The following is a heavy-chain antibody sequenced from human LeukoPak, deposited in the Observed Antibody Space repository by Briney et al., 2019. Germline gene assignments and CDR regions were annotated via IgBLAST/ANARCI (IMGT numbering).Heavy chain of an antibody. Sequence: GGSLRLSCAAPGFTFSSYAMSWVRQAPGKGLEWVANIKQDGSEKNHVDSVKGRFTISRDNAKDSLSLQMNSLRAEDTAVYYCTRVSRHCNRTSCYPNGMDVWGQGTTVTVSS. CDR2: IKQDGSEK. D-gene: IGHD2-2*01. V-gene: IGHV3-7*01. J-gene: IGHJ6*02. CDR1: GFTFSSYA. CDR3: TRVSRHCNRTSCYPNGMDV.